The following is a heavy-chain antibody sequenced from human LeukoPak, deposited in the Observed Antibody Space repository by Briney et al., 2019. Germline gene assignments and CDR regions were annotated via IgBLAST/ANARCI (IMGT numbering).Heavy chain of an antibody. V-gene: IGHV3-23*01. CDR1: GVSFSWYA. CDR3: AKDLTVGASYYFDY. D-gene: IGHD1-26*01. Sequence: GGSLRLSCVDSGVSFSWYALAWVRQAPGKGLEWVSAISGSGGSTYYADSVKGRFTISRDNSKNTLYLQMNSLRAEDTAVYYCAKDLTVGASYYFDYWGQGTLVTVSS. CDR2: ISGSGGST. J-gene: IGHJ4*02.